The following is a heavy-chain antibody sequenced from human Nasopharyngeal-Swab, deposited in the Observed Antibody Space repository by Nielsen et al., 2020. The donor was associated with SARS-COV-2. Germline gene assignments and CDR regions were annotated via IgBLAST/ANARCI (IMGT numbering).Heavy chain of an antibody. D-gene: IGHD6-6*01. J-gene: IGHJ5*02. CDR2: ISYDGSNK. CDR3: ARVSSSSTTNWFDP. Sequence: WIRQPPGKGLEWVAVISYDGSNKYYADSVKGRFTISRDNSKNTLYLQMNSLGAEDTAVYYCARVSSSSTTNWFDPWGQGTLVTVSS. V-gene: IGHV3-30*03.